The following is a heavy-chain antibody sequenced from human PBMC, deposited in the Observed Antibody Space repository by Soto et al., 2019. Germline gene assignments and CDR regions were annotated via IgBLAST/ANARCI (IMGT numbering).Heavy chain of an antibody. CDR2: INWNGGST. Sequence: GGSLRLSCAASGFTFDDYGMSWVRQAPGKGLEWVSGINWNGGSTGYADSVKGRFTISRDNAKNSLYLQMNSLRAEDTALYYCARFYDILTGYLPSGDYYYYGMDVWGQGTTVTVSS. V-gene: IGHV3-20*04. CDR3: ARFYDILTGYLPSGDYYYYGMDV. D-gene: IGHD3-9*01. J-gene: IGHJ6*02. CDR1: GFTFDDYG.